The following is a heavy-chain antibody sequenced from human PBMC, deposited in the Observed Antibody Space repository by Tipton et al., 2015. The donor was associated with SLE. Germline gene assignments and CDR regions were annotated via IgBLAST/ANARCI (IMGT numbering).Heavy chain of an antibody. J-gene: IGHJ4*02. CDR3: TRDQVEWNYLDY. V-gene: IGHV3-74*01. CDR1: GFTFSSYW. D-gene: IGHD3-3*01. Sequence: SLRLSCAASGFTFSSYWMHWVRQGPGKGLVWVSRVNIDGSRTKYADSVKGRFTISRDNAKNTLFLQMDSLKAEDTAVYYCTRDQVEWNYLDYLGQGTLVTVSS. CDR2: VNIDGSRT.